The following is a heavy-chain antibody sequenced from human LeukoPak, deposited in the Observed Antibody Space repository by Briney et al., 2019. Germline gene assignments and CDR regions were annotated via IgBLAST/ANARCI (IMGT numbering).Heavy chain of an antibody. CDR1: GGTFSSYA. J-gene: IGHJ5*02. V-gene: IGHV1-69*13. CDR3: ATPSGGGSYDHWFDP. Sequence: SVKVSCKASGGTFSSYAISWVRQAPGQGLEWMGGIIPIFGTANYAQKFQGRVTITADESTSTAYMELSSLRSEDTAVYYCATPSGGGSYDHWFDPWGQGTLVTVSS. CDR2: IIPIFGTA. D-gene: IGHD2-15*01.